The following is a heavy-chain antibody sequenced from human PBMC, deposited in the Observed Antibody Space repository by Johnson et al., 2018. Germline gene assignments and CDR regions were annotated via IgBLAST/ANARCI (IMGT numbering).Heavy chain of an antibody. J-gene: IGHJ6*03. D-gene: IGHD2/OR15-2a*01. Sequence: VQLVQSGGDLVQPGGSLKLSCAAFGLTVSQNYMSWVRQAPGKGPEWVSVIYSSGSTYYVYSVNGRFTISRDNSKNTLYLQMNSLRAEDTAMYYCARNRDYYLYMDVWGKGTTVTVSS. CDR2: IYSSGST. CDR1: GLTVSQNY. V-gene: IGHV3-66*02. CDR3: ARNRDYYLYMDV.